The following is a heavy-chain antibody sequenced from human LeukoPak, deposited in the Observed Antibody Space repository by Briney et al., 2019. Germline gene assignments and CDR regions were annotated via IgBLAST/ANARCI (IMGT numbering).Heavy chain of an antibody. J-gene: IGHJ6*03. CDR3: ARALRSYYMDV. D-gene: IGHD3-3*01. V-gene: IGHV4-59*01. CDR2: IYYSGST. Sequence: SETLSLTCTVSGGYISSYYWSWIRQPPGKGLEWIGYIYYSGSTNYNPSLKSRVTISVDTSKNQFSLKLSSVTAADTAVYYCARALRSYYMDVWGKGTTVTISS. CDR1: GGYISSYY.